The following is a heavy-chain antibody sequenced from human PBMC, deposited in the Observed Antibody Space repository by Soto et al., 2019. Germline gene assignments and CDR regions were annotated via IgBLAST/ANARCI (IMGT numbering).Heavy chain of an antibody. CDR3: ASELRAALYYGSCH. V-gene: IGHV1-69*01. CDR2: SIPIFGTA. J-gene: IGHJ4*02. Sequence: QVQLVQSGAEVKKPGSSVKVSCKASGGTFSSYAISWVRQAPGQGLEWMGGSIPIFGTANYAQKFQGRVTITADESTSTAYMELSSLSSEDTAVYYCASELRAALYYGSCHWGQGTLVTVSS. D-gene: IGHD3-10*01. CDR1: GGTFSSYA.